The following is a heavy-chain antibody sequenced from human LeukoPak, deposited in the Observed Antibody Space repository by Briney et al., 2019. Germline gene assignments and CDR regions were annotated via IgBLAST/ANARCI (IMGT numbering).Heavy chain of an antibody. V-gene: IGHV3-23*01. Sequence: GGSLRLSCVASEFTFTNYGMNWVRQAPGKGLEWVSSISDTGGNTYYADPVKGRLTVFRDNSKNTLYLQMSSLRAEETALYNCAKRVPYGSSSVYLDVWGLGTLVTVSS. CDR3: AKRVPYGSSSVYLDV. D-gene: IGHD6-6*01. CDR1: EFTFTNYG. CDR2: ISDTGGNT. J-gene: IGHJ4*02.